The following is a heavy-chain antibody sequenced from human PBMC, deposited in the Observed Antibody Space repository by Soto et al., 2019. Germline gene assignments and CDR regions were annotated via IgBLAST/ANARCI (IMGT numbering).Heavy chain of an antibody. CDR3: AERKGQWFWAFEI. D-gene: IGHD3-22*01. V-gene: IGHV4-39*02. J-gene: IGHJ3*02. Sequence: SETLSLTCTVSGDSISNNNYYWGWIRQPPGKGREWIATIYYNGRTYYNPSLKSRVTISVDTSENYFSLKLSSVTAADTAVYYCAERKGQWFWAFEIWGQGTVAPVS. CDR1: GDSISNNNYY. CDR2: IYYNGRT.